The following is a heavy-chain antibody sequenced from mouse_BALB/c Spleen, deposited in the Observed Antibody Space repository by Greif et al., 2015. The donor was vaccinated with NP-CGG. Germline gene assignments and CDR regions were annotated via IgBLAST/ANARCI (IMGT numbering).Heavy chain of an antibody. V-gene: IGHV5-4*02. CDR2: ISDGGSYT. CDR3: ARDYFDY. J-gene: IGHJ2*01. CDR1: GFTFSDYY. Sequence: EVKLVESGGGLVKPGGSLKLFCAASGFTFSDYYMYWVRQTPEKRLEWVATISDGGSYTYYPDSVKGRFTISRDNAKNNLYLQMSSLKSEDTAMYYCARDYFDYWGQGTTLTVSS.